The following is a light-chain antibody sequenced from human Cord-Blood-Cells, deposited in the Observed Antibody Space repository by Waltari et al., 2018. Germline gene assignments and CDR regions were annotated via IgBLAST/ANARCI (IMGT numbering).Light chain of an antibody. Sequence: AIRMTQSPSSFSASTGDRVTITCRASQCISSYLAWYQQKPGKAPKLLIYAASTLQSGVPSRFSGSGSGTYFTLTISCLQSEDFATYYCQQYYSYPPYTFGQGTKLEIK. J-gene: IGKJ2*01. CDR1: QCISSY. CDR3: QQYYSYPPYT. V-gene: IGKV1-8*01. CDR2: AAS.